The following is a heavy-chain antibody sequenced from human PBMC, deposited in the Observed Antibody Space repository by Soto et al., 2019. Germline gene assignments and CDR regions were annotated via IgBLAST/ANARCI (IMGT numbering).Heavy chain of an antibody. J-gene: IGHJ6*02. Sequence: SETLSLTCTVSGGSISSGGYYWSWIRQHPGKGLEWIGYIYYSGSTYYNPSLKSRVTISVDTSKNQFSLKLSSVTAADTAVYYCARDNQWYQLPLVGSPYYYYYGMDVWGQGTTVTVSS. D-gene: IGHD2-2*01. CDR2: IYYSGST. V-gene: IGHV4-31*03. CDR1: GGSISSGGYY. CDR3: ARDNQWYQLPLVGSPYYYYYGMDV.